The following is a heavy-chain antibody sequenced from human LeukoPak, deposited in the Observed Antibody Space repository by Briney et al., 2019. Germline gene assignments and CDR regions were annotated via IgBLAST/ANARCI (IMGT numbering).Heavy chain of an antibody. D-gene: IGHD6-19*01. V-gene: IGHV3-23*01. CDR2: ISGSGGST. CDR1: GFTFSSYG. J-gene: IGHJ6*03. Sequence: PGGSLRLSCAASGFTFSSYGVSWVRQAPGKGLEWVSAISGSGGSTYYADSVKGRFTISRDNSKNTLYLQMNSLRAEDTAVYYCAKEGIAVADYYYYYMDVWGKGTTVTISS. CDR3: AKEGIAVADYYYYYMDV.